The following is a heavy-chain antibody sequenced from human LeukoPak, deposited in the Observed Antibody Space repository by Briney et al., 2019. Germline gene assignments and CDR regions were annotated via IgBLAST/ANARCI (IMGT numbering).Heavy chain of an antibody. V-gene: IGHV4-34*01. J-gene: IGHJ4*02. CDR1: DGAIAGYS. CDR2: IYHSGST. CDR3: ARGGDYGDYVFHY. Sequence: SETLSLTCTVSDGAIAGYSWSWIRQPPGKGLEWIGEIYHSGSTNYNPSLKRRVTISVDTSKNQFSLKLYSVTAADTAVYYWARGGDYGDYVFHYWGQGTLVTVSS. D-gene: IGHD4-17*01.